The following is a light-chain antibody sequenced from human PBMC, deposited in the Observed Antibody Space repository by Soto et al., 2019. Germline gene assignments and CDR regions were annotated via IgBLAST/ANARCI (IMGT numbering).Light chain of an antibody. CDR2: DNN. CDR3: GTWDSSLSAGV. J-gene: IGLJ2*01. Sequence: SVLTQPPSVSAAPGQKVNISCSGSNSNIGNNYVSWYQQLPGTAPKLLTYDNNKRPSGIPDRFSGSKSGTSATLAITGLQTGDEADYYCGTWDSSLSAGVFGGGTKLTVL. V-gene: IGLV1-51*01. CDR1: NSNIGNNY.